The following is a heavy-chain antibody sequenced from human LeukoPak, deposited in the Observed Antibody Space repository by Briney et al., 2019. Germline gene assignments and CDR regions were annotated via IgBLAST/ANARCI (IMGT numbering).Heavy chain of an antibody. CDR3: ARKGTYYDAFDI. CDR1: GGTFSSYA. CDR2: IIPIFGTA. V-gene: IGHV1-69*05. D-gene: IGHD3-10*01. Sequence: ASVKVSCKASGGTFSSYAISWVRQAPGQGLEWMGGIIPIFGTANYAQKFQGRVTITTDESTSTAYMELSSLRSEDTAVYYCARKGTYYDAFDIWGQGTMVTVSS. J-gene: IGHJ3*02.